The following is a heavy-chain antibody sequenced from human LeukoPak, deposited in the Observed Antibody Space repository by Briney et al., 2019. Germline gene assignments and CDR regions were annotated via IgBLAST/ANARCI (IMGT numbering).Heavy chain of an antibody. CDR2: IYYSGST. Sequence: SETLSLTCTVSGVSISSYYWSWIRQPPGKGLEGSGYIYYSGSTNYNPSLKSRVTISVDTSKNQFSLRLSSVTAADTALYYCARVTGYMVEDYFDYWGQGTLVTVSS. J-gene: IGHJ4*02. D-gene: IGHD6-13*01. CDR1: GVSISSYY. V-gene: IGHV4-59*01. CDR3: ARVTGYMVEDYFDY.